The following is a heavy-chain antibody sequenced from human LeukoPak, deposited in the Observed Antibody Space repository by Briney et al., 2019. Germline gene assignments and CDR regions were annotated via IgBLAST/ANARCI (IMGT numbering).Heavy chain of an antibody. Sequence: GGSLRLSCAASGFTFSSYAMSWVRQAPGKGLEWVSAISGSGGSTYYADSVKGRFTISRDNSKNTLYLQMNSLRAEDTAIYYLAKNSFSGWARGNWFDPWGQGTLVTVSS. D-gene: IGHD6-19*01. CDR1: GFTFSSYA. CDR2: ISGSGGST. CDR3: AKNSFSGWARGNWFDP. V-gene: IGHV3-23*01. J-gene: IGHJ5*02.